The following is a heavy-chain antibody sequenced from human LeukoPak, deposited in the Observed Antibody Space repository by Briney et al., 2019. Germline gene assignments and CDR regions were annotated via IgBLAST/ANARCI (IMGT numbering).Heavy chain of an antibody. V-gene: IGHV3-66*01. J-gene: IGHJ4*01. Sequence: GGSLRLSCAASGFTVSSNYMSWVRQAPGKGLEWVSVIYSGGSTYYADSVKGRFTISRDNSKNTLYLQMNSLRAEDTAVYYCARASVPEPLSSGYWGQGTLVTVSS. CDR1: GFTVSSNY. CDR2: IYSGGST. CDR3: ARASVPEPLSSGY. D-gene: IGHD6-19*01.